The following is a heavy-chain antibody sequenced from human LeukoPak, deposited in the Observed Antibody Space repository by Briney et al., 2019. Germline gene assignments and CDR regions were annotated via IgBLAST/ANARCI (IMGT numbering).Heavy chain of an antibody. CDR3: AKVPVYYYGSGSYYNAIDY. D-gene: IGHD3-10*01. J-gene: IGHJ4*02. Sequence: PGGSLRLSCAASGFTFSSYGMSWVRQAPGKGLEWVSAISGSGGSTYYADSVKGRFTISRDNSKNTLYLQMNSLRAEDTAVYYCAKVPVYYYGSGSYYNAIDYWGQGTLVTVSS. V-gene: IGHV3-23*01. CDR2: ISGSGGST. CDR1: GFTFSSYG.